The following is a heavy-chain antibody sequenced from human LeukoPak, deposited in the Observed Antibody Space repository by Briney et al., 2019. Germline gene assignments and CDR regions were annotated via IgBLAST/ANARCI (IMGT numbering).Heavy chain of an antibody. CDR3: ARDWCPGGGCYSRFDY. D-gene: IGHD2-21*01. CDR2: IWDDGNKK. V-gene: IGHV3-33*01. Sequence: PGGSLRLSCEASGFSFSNYGMHWVRQAPGKGLEWVAVIWDDGNKKYYADSVQGRFTVSRDNSKNTLYLQMNSLRAEDTAVYYCARDWCPGGGCYSRFDYWGQGALVTVSS. J-gene: IGHJ4*02. CDR1: GFSFSNYG.